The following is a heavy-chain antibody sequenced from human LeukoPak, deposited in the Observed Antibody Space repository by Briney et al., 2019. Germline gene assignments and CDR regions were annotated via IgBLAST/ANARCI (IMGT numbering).Heavy chain of an antibody. CDR1: GFTFSSYA. V-gene: IGHV3-30-3*01. Sequence: GGSLRLSCAASGFTFSSYAMHWVRQAPGKGLEWVAVTSSDLNVKLYADSVRGRFTISRDNSRSTLYLQMNSLRPEDTAIYYCAREGYYGSGSPPSLYFDYWGQGTLVTVSS. D-gene: IGHD3-10*01. J-gene: IGHJ4*02. CDR3: AREGYYGSGSPPSLYFDY. CDR2: TSSDLNVK.